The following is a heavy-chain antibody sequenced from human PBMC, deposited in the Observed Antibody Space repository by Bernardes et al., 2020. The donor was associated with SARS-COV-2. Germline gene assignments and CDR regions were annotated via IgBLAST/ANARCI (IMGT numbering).Heavy chain of an antibody. CDR3: ARGSGGSGWYGGAFDI. CDR1: GYTLTELS. Sequence: ASVKVSCKVSGYTLTELSMHWVRQAPGKGLEWMGGFDPEDGETIYAQKFQGRVTMTEDTSTDTAYMELSSLRSEDTAVYYCARGSGGSGWYGGAFDIWGQGTMVTVSS. V-gene: IGHV1-24*01. D-gene: IGHD6-19*01. CDR2: FDPEDGET. J-gene: IGHJ3*02.